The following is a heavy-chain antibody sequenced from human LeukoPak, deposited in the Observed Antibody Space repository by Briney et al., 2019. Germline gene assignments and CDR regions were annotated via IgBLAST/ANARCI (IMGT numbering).Heavy chain of an antibody. Sequence: PGGSLRLSCAASGFTFSSYWMSWVRQAPGKGLEWVSVIYSGGSTYYADSVKGRFTISRDNSKNTLFLQMNSLRAEDTAVYYCARDATFLGYCSSTSCSQIDAFDIWGQGTMVTVSS. CDR1: GFTFSSYW. V-gene: IGHV3-66*02. D-gene: IGHD2-2*01. CDR3: ARDATFLGYCSSTSCSQIDAFDI. CDR2: IYSGGST. J-gene: IGHJ3*02.